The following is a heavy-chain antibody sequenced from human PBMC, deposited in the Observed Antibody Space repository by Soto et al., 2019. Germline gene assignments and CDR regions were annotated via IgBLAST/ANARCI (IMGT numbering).Heavy chain of an antibody. D-gene: IGHD6-13*01. V-gene: IGHV6-1*01. CDR2: TYYRSKWYN. CDR3: ARARSKVYSSSLYPPQERYYGMDV. Sequence: SQTLSLTCAISGDSVSSNSAAWNWIRQSPSRGLEWLGRTYYRSKWYNDYAVSVKSRITINPDTSKNQFSLQLNSVTPEDTAVYYCARARSKVYSSSLYPPQERYYGMDVWGKAXTVTVYS. J-gene: IGHJ6*04. CDR1: GDSVSSNSAA.